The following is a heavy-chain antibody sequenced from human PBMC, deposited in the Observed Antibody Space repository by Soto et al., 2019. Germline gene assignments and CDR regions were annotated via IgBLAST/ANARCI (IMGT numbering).Heavy chain of an antibody. CDR1: GDSVSSNCW. J-gene: IGHJ5*02. CDR3: ARNPTHDFWSGFHWLDP. Sequence: SETLSLTCAISGDSVSSNCWWAWIRQPPGKGLEWIGYIYYSGSAYYNPSLKSRVSMSVDTSKNQFSLKLTSVTAVDTAVYFCARNPTHDFWSGFHWLDPWGQGTLVTVS. CDR2: IYYSGSA. V-gene: IGHV4-28*01. D-gene: IGHD3-3*01.